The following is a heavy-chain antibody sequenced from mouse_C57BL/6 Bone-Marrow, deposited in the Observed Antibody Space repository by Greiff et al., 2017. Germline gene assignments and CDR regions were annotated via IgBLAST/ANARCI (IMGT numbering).Heavy chain of an antibody. J-gene: IGHJ2*01. D-gene: IGHD2-1*01. CDR1: GYTFTTYP. V-gene: IGHV1-47*01. CDR2: FHPYNDDT. CDR3: ARGGNYGGYYFDY. Sequence: QVQLQQSGAELVKPGASVTMSCKASGYTFTTYPIEWMKQTHGKSLEWIGNFHPYNDDTKYNEKFKGKATLTVEKSSSSVYLELSRLTSDDSAVYYCARGGNYGGYYFDYWGQGTTLTVSS.